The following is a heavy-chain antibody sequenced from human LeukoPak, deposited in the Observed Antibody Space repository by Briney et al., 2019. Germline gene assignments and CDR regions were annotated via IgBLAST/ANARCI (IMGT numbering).Heavy chain of an antibody. J-gene: IGHJ4*02. CDR1: GYTFTSYY. D-gene: IGHD6-19*01. CDR3: ATDLSSGWYSGFDY. CDR2: INPSGGST. V-gene: IGHV1-46*01. Sequence: ASVKVSCRASGYTFTSYYMHWVRQAPGQGLEWMGIINPSGGSTGYAQKFQGRVTMTRDTSTSTVYMELSSLRSEDTAVYYCATDLSSGWYSGFDYWGQGTLVTVSS.